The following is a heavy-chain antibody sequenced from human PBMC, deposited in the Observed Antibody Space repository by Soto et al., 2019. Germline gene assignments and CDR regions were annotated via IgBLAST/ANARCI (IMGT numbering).Heavy chain of an antibody. D-gene: IGHD3-22*01. CDR1: GGSISSGGYY. J-gene: IGHJ5*02. CDR3: ATYDSSDYYSGSPIGWFDP. CDR2: IYYSGST. V-gene: IGHV4-31*03. Sequence: QVQLQESGPGLVKPSQTLSLTCTVSGGSISSGGYYWSWIRQHPGKGLEWIGYIYYSGSTYYNPSLRSRVTTAVDTSKNQFSLKLSSVTAADTAVYYCATYDSSDYYSGSPIGWFDPWGQGTLVTVSS.